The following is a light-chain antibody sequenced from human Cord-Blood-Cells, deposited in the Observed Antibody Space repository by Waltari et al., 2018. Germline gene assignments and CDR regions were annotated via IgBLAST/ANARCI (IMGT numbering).Light chain of an antibody. V-gene: IGLV2-14*01. CDR1: SSDVGGYNY. J-gene: IGLJ2*01. Sequence: QSALPQPASVSGSPGQSITISCTGTSSDVGGYNYLSWYQQHPGKAPKLMIYDVSKRPSVVSSRFSGSKSGNTASLTISGLQAEDEADYYCSSYTSSSTLVFGGGTKLTVL. CDR2: DVS. CDR3: SSYTSSSTLV.